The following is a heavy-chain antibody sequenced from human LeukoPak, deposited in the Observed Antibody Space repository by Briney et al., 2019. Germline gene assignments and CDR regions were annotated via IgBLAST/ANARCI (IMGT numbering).Heavy chain of an antibody. D-gene: IGHD3-3*01. CDR2: IYTSGST. CDR3: AREGDGYYDFWGGYSSSWFDP. Sequence: SETLSLTCTVSGGSISSSSYYWSWIRQPAGKGLEWIGRIYTSGSTDYHPSLKSRVTMSVDTSKNQFSLKLSSVTAADTDVYYCAREGDGYYDFWGGYSSSWFDPWGQGTLVTVSS. V-gene: IGHV4-61*02. CDR1: GGSISSSSYY. J-gene: IGHJ5*02.